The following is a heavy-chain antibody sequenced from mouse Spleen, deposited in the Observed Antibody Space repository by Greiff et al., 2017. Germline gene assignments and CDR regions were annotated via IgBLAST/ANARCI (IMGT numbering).Heavy chain of an antibody. Sequence: QVQLQQSGAELVKPGASVKLSCKASGYTFTSYWMHWVKQRPGQGLEWIGMIHPNSGSTNYNEKSKSKATLTVDKSSSTAYMQLSSLTSEDSAVYYCARWGYRYEFAYWGQGTLVTVSA. D-gene: IGHD2-14*01. CDR1: GYTFTSYW. CDR2: IHPNSGST. J-gene: IGHJ3*01. CDR3: ARWGYRYEFAY. V-gene: IGHV1-64*01.